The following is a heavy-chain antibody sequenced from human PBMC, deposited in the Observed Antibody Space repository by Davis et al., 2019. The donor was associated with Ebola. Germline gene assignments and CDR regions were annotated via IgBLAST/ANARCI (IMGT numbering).Heavy chain of an antibody. V-gene: IGHV4-34*01. J-gene: IGHJ4*02. CDR2: INHSGST. CDR1: GGSFSGYY. CDR3: ASSQGYSYGHLFDY. D-gene: IGHD5-18*01. Sequence: PSETLSLTCAVYGGSFSGYYWSWIRQPPGKGLGWIGEINHSGSTNYNPSLKSRVTISVDTSKNQFSLKLSSVTAADTAVYYCASSQGYSYGHLFDYWGQGTLVTVSS.